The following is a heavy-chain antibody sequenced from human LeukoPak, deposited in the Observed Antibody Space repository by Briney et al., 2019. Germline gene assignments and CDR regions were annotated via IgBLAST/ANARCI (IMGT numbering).Heavy chain of an antibody. J-gene: IGHJ5*02. Sequence: PSETLSLTCAVYGGSLSGYYWSWIRQPPGKGLEWIGEINHSGSTNYNPSLKSRVTISVDTSKNQFSLKLSSVTAADTAVYYCARGWWDNWFDPWGQGTLVTVSS. D-gene: IGHD2-8*02. CDR2: INHSGST. V-gene: IGHV4-34*01. CDR3: ARGWWDNWFDP. CDR1: GGSLSGYY.